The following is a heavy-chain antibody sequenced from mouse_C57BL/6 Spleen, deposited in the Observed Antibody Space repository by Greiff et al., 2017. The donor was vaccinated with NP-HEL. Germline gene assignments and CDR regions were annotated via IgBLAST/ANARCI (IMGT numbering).Heavy chain of an antibody. CDR1: GYTFTSYW. V-gene: IGHV1-64*01. CDR2: IHPNSGST. D-gene: IGHD1-1*01. CDR3: ASRITTVVAPYFDY. J-gene: IGHJ2*01. Sequence: VQLQQSGAELVKPGASVKLSCKASGYTFTSYWMHWVKQRPGQGLEWIGMIHPNSGSTNYNEKFKSKATLTVDKSSSTAYMQLSSLTSEDSAVYYCASRITTVVAPYFDYWGQGTTLTVSS.